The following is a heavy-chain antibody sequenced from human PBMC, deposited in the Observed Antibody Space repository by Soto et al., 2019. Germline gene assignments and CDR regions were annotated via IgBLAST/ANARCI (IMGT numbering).Heavy chain of an antibody. CDR1: GFNFRSFA. V-gene: IGHV3-23*01. CDR2: IIDSGAST. CDR3: AKGRSYYYYYGVDV. Sequence: LRLSCAASGFNFRSFAMGWVRQAPGKGLEWVSDIIDSGASTYYADSVKGRFTISRDNSKSTLYLQMNSLRAEDTALYYCAKGRSYYYYYGVDVWGQGTTVTVSS. J-gene: IGHJ6*02.